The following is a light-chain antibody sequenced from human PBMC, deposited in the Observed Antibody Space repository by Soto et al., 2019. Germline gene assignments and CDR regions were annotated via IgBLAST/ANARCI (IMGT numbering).Light chain of an antibody. CDR1: QSVSSTY. CDR2: SAS. J-gene: IGKJ1*01. Sequence: EIVLTQSPGTLSLSPGERATLSCRASQSVSSTYFAWYQQKPGQAPRLLIYSASNRAAGIPDRFSGSGSGTDFTLTISRLEPEDFAVYYCHQYATSPKTFGQGTKVEIK. CDR3: HQYATSPKT. V-gene: IGKV3-20*01.